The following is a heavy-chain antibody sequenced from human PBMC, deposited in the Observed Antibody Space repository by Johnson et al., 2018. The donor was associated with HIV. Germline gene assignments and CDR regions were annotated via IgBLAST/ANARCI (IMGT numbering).Heavy chain of an antibody. CDR1: GFTFDDYG. CDR3: AAYYDFWSGSYTSGFDI. V-gene: IGHV3-20*04. D-gene: IGHD3-3*01. Sequence: VQLVESGGGVVQPGGSLRLSCAASGFTFDDYGMSWVRQAPGKGLEWVSGINWNGGSTGYADSVKGRFTISRDNSKNTVFLQMNSLRPEDTAMYYCAAYYDFWSGSYTSGFDIWGQGTMVTVSS. CDR2: INWNGGST. J-gene: IGHJ3*02.